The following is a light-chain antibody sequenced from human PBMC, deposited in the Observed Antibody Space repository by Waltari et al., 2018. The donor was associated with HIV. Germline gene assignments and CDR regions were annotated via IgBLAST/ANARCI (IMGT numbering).Light chain of an antibody. CDR1: SSDIGNYDL. CDR2: EVN. Sequence: QSALTQPASVSASPGQSITISCTGTSSDIGNYDLLSWYQKRPGKAPTLMIYEVNKWPSGVSNRFAGSKSGITASLTISGLQAEDEADYYCCSYVTTGTWVFGGGTKLTVL. V-gene: IGLV2-23*02. J-gene: IGLJ3*02. CDR3: CSYVTTGTWV.